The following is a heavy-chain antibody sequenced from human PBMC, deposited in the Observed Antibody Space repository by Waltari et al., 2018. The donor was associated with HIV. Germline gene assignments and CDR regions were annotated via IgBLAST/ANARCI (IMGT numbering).Heavy chain of an antibody. Sequence: EVQLLESGGGLVQPGGSLRLSCAASAFTFPKYAMNWVRQAPGKGLEWVSAISGSGGSAYYADSVKGRFTISRDNSKNTLFLQMDSLRAEDTAIYYCAKLSHIAVAGTIDYWGQGTLVTVSA. CDR2: ISGSGGSA. CDR3: AKLSHIAVAGTIDY. CDR1: AFTFPKYA. D-gene: IGHD6-19*01. V-gene: IGHV3-23*01. J-gene: IGHJ4*02.